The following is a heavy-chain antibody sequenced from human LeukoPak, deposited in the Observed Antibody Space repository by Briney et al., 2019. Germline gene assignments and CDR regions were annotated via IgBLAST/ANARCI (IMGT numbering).Heavy chain of an antibody. Sequence: SGGSLRLSCAASGFTFSSYGMSWVRQAPGKGLEWVSAISGSGGSTYYADSVKGRFTISRDNSKNTLYLQMNNLRAEDTAVYYCARDGGRQQLVRGPSDYWGQGTLVTVSS. CDR1: GFTFSSYG. V-gene: IGHV3-23*01. CDR3: ARDGGRQQLVRGPSDY. D-gene: IGHD6-13*01. CDR2: ISGSGGST. J-gene: IGHJ4*02.